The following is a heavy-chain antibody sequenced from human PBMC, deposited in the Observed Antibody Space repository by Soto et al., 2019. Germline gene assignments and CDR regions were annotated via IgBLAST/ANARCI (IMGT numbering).Heavy chain of an antibody. J-gene: IGHJ6*02. Sequence: EVQLVESGGGLIQPGGSLRLSCAASGFSLTTIYMSWVRQTPGKGLEWVSLIYGGGGASTYYADSVKGRYTVSRDKYKNTLSLQLNSLRAEDTAVYFCATFPPKFCSSPKCYDRDVWGQGTTVTVSS. V-gene: IGHV3-53*01. CDR3: ATFPPKFCSSPKCYDRDV. CDR1: GFSLTTIY. CDR2: IYGGGGAST. D-gene: IGHD2-2*01.